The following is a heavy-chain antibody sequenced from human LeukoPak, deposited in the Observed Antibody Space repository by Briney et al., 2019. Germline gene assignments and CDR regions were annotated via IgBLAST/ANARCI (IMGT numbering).Heavy chain of an antibody. CDR3: ARDFTSRGYFDY. D-gene: IGHD2/OR15-2a*01. V-gene: IGHV4-39*07. CDR2: FYYNGDT. J-gene: IGHJ4*02. Sequence: SETLSLTCTVSGGSISSSGYYWGWIRQSPENGLEWIGSFYYNGDTYYNPSLKNRVIISVDRSKNQFSLKVTSVTAADTAVYYCARDFTSRGYFDYWGQGTLVTVSS. CDR1: GGSISSSGYY.